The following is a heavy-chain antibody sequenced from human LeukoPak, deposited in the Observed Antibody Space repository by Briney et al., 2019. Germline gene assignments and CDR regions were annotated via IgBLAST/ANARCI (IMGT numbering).Heavy chain of an antibody. D-gene: IGHD3-22*01. CDR1: GFTFSSYG. Sequence: GGSLRLSCAASGFTFSSYGMHWVRQAPGKGLEGVAFIRYDGSNKYYADSVKGRFTISRDNSKNTLYLQMNSLRAEDTAVYYCAKIAIYYDSSGPKDYWGQGTLVTVSS. J-gene: IGHJ4*02. CDR3: AKIAIYYDSSGPKDY. V-gene: IGHV3-30*02. CDR2: IRYDGSNK.